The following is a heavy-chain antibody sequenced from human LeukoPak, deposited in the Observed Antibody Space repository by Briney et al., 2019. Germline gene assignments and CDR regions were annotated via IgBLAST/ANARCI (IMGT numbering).Heavy chain of an antibody. J-gene: IGHJ4*02. Sequence: PGGSLRLSCAASGFTFSSYGMHWVRQAPGKGLEWVAFIRYDGSNKYYADSVKGRFTISRDNSKNALYLQMNSLRAEDTAVYYCAKEGDIVVVPAYFDYWGQGTLVTVSS. CDR3: AKEGDIVVVPAYFDY. D-gene: IGHD2-2*01. CDR2: IRYDGSNK. CDR1: GFTFSSYG. V-gene: IGHV3-30*02.